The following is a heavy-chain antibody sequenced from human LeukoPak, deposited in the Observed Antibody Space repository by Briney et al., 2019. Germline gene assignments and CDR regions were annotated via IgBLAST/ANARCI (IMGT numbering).Heavy chain of an antibody. CDR1: GFSFRSYW. J-gene: IGHJ4*02. CDR2: IKEDGSEK. D-gene: IGHD6-13*01. V-gene: IGHV3-7*01. CDR3: ARDSIAAVGIPVGIFDY. Sequence: GGSLRLSCAASGFSFRSYWMTWVRQAPGKGLEWVANIKEDGSEKYYVDSMKGRFTISRDNAKNSLYLQINSLRAEDTAVYYCARDSIAAVGIPVGIFDYSGQGTLVTVSS.